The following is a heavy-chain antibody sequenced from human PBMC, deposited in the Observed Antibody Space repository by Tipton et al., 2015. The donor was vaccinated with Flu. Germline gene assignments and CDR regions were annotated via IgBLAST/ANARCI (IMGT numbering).Heavy chain of an antibody. Sequence: GLVKPSEPLSLSCDVSGGSITSSHWWSWIRQTPGKGLEWIGEVHHSGSANYDLSLKSRVSISVDTSKNQFSLKLTSVTAADTAVYYCARDRGYYDSAAGLFDHWGQGTLVTVSS. CDR3: ARDRGYYDSAAGLFDH. V-gene: IGHV4-4*02. J-gene: IGHJ4*02. CDR1: GGSITSSHW. D-gene: IGHD3-22*01. CDR2: VHHSGSA.